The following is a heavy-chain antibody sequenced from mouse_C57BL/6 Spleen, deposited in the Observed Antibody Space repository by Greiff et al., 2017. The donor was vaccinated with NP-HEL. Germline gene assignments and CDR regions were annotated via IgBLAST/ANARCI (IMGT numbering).Heavy chain of an antibody. D-gene: IGHD1-1*02. Sequence: VMLVESGPELVKPGASVKLSCKASGYTFTSYDINWVKQRPGQGLEWIGWIYPRDGSTKYNEKVKGKATLTVDTSSSTAYMERHSLTSEDSAVYFCARTYGPRRGYFYYWGQGTTLTVSS. CDR3: ARTYGPRRGYFYY. CDR2: IYPRDGST. CDR1: GYTFTSYD. V-gene: IGHV1-85*01. J-gene: IGHJ2*01.